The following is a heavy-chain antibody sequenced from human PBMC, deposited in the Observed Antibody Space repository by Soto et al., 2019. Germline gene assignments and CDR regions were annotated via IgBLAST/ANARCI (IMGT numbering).Heavy chain of an antibody. CDR2: IVAASGKT. D-gene: IGHD3-22*01. J-gene: IGHJ4*02. CDR1: GFTFSRSA. V-gene: IGHV1-58*01. CDR3: AATLDWGSYDFGGYPS. Sequence: ASVKVSCKGSGFTFSRSAVQWVRQARGQGLEWIGWIVAASGKTDYSQIFQERVTITRDMSTSTAYMELSSLSSEDTAVYYCAATLDWGSYDFGGYPSWGQGTLVIVSA.